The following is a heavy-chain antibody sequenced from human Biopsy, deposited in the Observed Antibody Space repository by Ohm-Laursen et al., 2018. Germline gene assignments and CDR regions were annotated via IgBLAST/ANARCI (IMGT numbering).Heavy chain of an antibody. CDR2: IIPIFGTA. Sequence: ASVKVSCKASGGTFTNYGISWVRRAPGQGLEWMGGIIPIFGTANYAQKFQGRVTITADESTNTAYMELSSLRSDDTAVYYCARDALGGGSYRFDYWGQGSLVTVSS. CDR3: ARDALGGGSYRFDY. V-gene: IGHV1-69*13. D-gene: IGHD1-26*01. CDR1: GGTFTNYG. J-gene: IGHJ4*02.